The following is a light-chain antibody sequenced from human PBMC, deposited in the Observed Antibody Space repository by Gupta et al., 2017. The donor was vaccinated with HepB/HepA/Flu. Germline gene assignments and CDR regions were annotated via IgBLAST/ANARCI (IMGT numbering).Light chain of an antibody. CDR3: AAWDDSLNGVV. V-gene: IGLV1-44*01. J-gene: IGLJ2*01. CDR1: SSKIGSNT. Sequence: QSVLTQPPSASGTPGQRVTISCYGSSSKIGSNTVTWYKKHPGTAPKLLIYSNNQRPSGVPDRFSGSKSGTSASLAIIGLQSEDEADYYCAAWDDSLNGVVFGGGTKLTVL. CDR2: SNN.